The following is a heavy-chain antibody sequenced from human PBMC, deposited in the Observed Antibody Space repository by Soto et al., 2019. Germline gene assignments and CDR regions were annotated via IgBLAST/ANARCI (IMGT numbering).Heavy chain of an antibody. V-gene: IGHV1-69*13. CDR1: GGTFSSYA. Sequence: SVKVSCKASGGTFSSYAISWVRQAPGQGLEWMGGIIPIFGTANYAQKFQGRVTITADESTSTAYMELSSLRSEDTAVYYCARALIAARPDYYYYGMDVWGQGTTVTVSS. J-gene: IGHJ6*02. CDR2: IIPIFGTA. D-gene: IGHD6-6*01. CDR3: ARALIAARPDYYYYGMDV.